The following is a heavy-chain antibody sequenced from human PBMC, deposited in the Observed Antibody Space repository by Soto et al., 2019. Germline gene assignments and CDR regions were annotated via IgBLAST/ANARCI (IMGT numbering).Heavy chain of an antibody. CDR1: GGTFSSYA. D-gene: IGHD2-21*02. CDR3: AKDRPVVVTVPYYFDY. CDR2: IIPIFGTA. V-gene: IGHV1-69*06. J-gene: IGHJ4*02. Sequence: SMKVSCKASGGTFSSYAISWVRQAPGQGLEWMGGIIPIFGTANYAESVKGRFTISGDNSKSTVYMEMSSLRAEDTAVYYCAKDRPVVVTVPYYFDYWGQGTLVTVSS.